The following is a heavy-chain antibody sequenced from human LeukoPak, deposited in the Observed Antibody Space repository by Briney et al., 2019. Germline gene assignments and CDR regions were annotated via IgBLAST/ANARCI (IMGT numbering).Heavy chain of an antibody. CDR2: IIGTGGT. CDR1: GFIFDTYA. D-gene: IGHD2-2*01. CDR3: ACQREYCSSGRCYFDH. Sequence: GGSLRLSCAASGFIFDTYAMTWVRQAPGKGLEWVSSIIGTGGTFYEDSVKGRFTISRDNSKNTLYLQVNSLRVEDTAIYYCACQREYCSSGRCYFDHWGQGTLVTVS. V-gene: IGHV3-23*01. J-gene: IGHJ4*02.